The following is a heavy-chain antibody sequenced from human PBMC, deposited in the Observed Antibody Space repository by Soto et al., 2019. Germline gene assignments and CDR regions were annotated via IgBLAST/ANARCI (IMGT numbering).Heavy chain of an antibody. Sequence: SSETLSLTCTVSGDSISSYYWSWIRQPPGKGLEWIGYIYYSGSTNYNPSLKSRVTISVDTSKNQFSLKLRSVSADDTAVYFCARVSYFRGFDWLFAFDSWGQGALVTVSS. J-gene: IGHJ4*02. D-gene: IGHD3-9*01. CDR3: ARVSYFRGFDWLFAFDS. CDR2: IYYSGST. CDR1: GDSISSYY. V-gene: IGHV4-59*01.